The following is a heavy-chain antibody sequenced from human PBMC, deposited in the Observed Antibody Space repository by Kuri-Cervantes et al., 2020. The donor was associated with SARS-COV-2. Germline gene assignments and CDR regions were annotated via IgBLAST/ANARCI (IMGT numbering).Heavy chain of an antibody. Sequence: GESLKISCAASGFTFSSYSMNWVRQAPGKGLEWVSYISSSSSTIYYADSVKGRFTISRDNAKNSLYLQMNSLRAEDTAVYYCARDGSSGWFSYWGQGTLVTVSS. CDR1: GFTFSSYS. D-gene: IGHD6-19*01. CDR3: ARDGSSGWFSY. CDR2: ISSSSSTI. J-gene: IGHJ4*02. V-gene: IGHV3-48*01.